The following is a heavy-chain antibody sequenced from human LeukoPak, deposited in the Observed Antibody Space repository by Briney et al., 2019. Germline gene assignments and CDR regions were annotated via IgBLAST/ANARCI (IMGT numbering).Heavy chain of an antibody. J-gene: IGHJ4*02. CDR2: IGTDGGYI. V-gene: IGHV3-21*01. D-gene: IGHD7-27*01. CDR3: ARPYWGYYFDN. CDR1: GFIFSNYN. Sequence: GGSLRLSCAASGFIFSNYNMNWLRQAPGKGLERVATIGTDGGYIYYADSVKGRFTISRDNAKSSLYLQMNSLRAEDTAVYYCARPYWGYYFDNWGQGTLVTVSS.